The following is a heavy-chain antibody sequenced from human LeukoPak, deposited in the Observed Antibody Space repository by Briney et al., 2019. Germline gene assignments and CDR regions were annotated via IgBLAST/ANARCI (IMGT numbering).Heavy chain of an antibody. CDR3: ARGSSGCYAPFDY. CDR1: GYTFTSYF. J-gene: IGHJ4*02. V-gene: IGHV1-46*01. CDR2: ISPSGGSA. D-gene: IGHD3-22*01. Sequence: ASVKVSCKASGYTFTSYFMHWVRQAPGQGLEWMGIISPSGGSATYAQKFQARVTLTKDTSTSTVYMELSSLRSEDTAVYYCARGSSGCYAPFDYWGQGTLVTVSS.